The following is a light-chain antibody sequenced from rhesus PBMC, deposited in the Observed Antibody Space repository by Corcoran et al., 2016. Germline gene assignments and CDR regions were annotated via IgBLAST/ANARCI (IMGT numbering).Light chain of an antibody. J-gene: IGKJ2*01. CDR2: KVS. V-gene: IGKV2-58*03. CDR1: QSLLHSNGNTY. Sequence: DVVMTQSPLSLPVTPGQPASISCRSSQSLLHSNGNTYLSWFLQQPGQPPRRLIYKVSNRASGVPDRFSGRGAGTGFTLKISRVEGEDVVVYYCMQGTHWPYSFGQGTKVEIK. CDR3: MQGTHWPYS.